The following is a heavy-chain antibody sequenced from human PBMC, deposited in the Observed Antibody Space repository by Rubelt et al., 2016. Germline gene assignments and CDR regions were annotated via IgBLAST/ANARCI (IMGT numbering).Heavy chain of an antibody. Sequence: SWVRQAPGQGLEWMGRIIPILGIANYAQKFQGRVTITADKSTSTAYMELSSLRSEDTAVYYCARVGTATVTTWGQGTLVTVSS. V-gene: IGHV1-69*04. CDR2: IIPILGIA. D-gene: IGHD5-18*01. CDR3: ARVGTATVTT. J-gene: IGHJ5*02.